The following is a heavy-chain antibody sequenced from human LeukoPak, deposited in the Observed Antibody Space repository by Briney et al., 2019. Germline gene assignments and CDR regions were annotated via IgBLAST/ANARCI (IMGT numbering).Heavy chain of an antibody. CDR1: GFTFDDYA. Sequence: GGSLRLSCAASGFTFDDYAMHWLRQAPGKGLEWVSGISWNSGGVLYADSVKGRFSISRDNAKNSLYLQLTSLRTDDTALYYCARGRGEFSMVAYFDLWGRGTLVTVSS. J-gene: IGHJ2*01. D-gene: IGHD2-8*01. CDR3: ARGRGEFSMVAYFDL. CDR2: ISWNSGGV. V-gene: IGHV3-9*01.